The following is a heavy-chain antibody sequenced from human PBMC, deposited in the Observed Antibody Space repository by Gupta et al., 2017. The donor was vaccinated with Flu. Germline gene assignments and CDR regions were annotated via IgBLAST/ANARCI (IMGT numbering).Heavy chain of an antibody. D-gene: IGHD3-3*01. CDR3: AKGVVFEDF. J-gene: IGHJ4*02. Sequence: FSRYSSAWVRQAPGTDLEWVASISITHSYIHYAVSVRGRFTIYRDNAENSLYLQMNSLRAEDSAIYYCAKGVVFEDFWGPGTLVTVSS. V-gene: IGHV3-21*01. CDR2: ISITHSYI. CDR1: FSRYS.